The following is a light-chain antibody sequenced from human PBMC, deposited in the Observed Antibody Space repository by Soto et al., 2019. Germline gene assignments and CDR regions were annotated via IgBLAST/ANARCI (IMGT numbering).Light chain of an antibody. CDR3: QQCYNTPYT. CDR2: WAS. CDR1: QSVLYSSNNKNY. Sequence: DIVMTQSPDSLAVSLGERATINCKSSQSVLYSSNNKNYLAWYQQKPGQPPKLLIYWASTRESGVPDRFSGSGSGTVFTLTISSLQAEDVAVYYCQQCYNTPYTFGQGTKVEIK. J-gene: IGKJ2*01. V-gene: IGKV4-1*01.